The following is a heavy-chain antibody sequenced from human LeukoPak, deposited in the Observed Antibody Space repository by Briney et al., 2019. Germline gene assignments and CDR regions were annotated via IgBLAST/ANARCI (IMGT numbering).Heavy chain of an antibody. CDR1: GGSISSYY. J-gene: IGHJ6*02. CDR3: ARRGSWSYYYAMDV. Sequence: SETLSLTCTVSGGSISSYYWSWIRQPPGKGLEWIGEIRHSGSTNYNPSLKSRVTMSVDTSKNQFSLKLSSVTAADTAVYYCARRGSWSYYYAMDVWGQGTTVAVSS. V-gene: IGHV4-34*01. CDR2: IRHSGST. D-gene: IGHD6-13*01.